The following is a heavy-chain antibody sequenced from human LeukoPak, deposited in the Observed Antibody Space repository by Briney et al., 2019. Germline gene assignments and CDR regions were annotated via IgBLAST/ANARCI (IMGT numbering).Heavy chain of an antibody. Sequence: GGSLRLSCAASGFTFSSYAMSWVRQAPGKGLEWVSAINSSGGRTYYADSVKGRFTISRDNSNNTLYLQMTSLRAEDTAVYYCATTEGLTMVRGLDYWGQGTLVTVSS. V-gene: IGHV3-23*01. J-gene: IGHJ4*02. CDR1: GFTFSSYA. CDR3: ATTEGLTMVRGLDY. D-gene: IGHD3-10*01. CDR2: INSSGGRT.